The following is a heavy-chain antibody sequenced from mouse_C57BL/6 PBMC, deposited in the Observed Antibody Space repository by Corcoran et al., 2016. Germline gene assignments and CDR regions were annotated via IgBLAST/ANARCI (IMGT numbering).Heavy chain of an antibody. D-gene: IGHD1-1*01. J-gene: IGHJ4*01. CDR3: ARSTTVSYYYAMDY. Sequence: QIQLQQSGPELVKPGASVKISCKASGYTFTDYYINWVKQRPGQGLEWIGWIYPGSGNTKYNEKFKGKATLTVDKSSSTAYMLLSSLTSEDSAVYFCARSTTVSYYYAMDYWGQGTSVTVSS. CDR2: IYPGSGNT. V-gene: IGHV1-84*01. CDR1: GYTFTDYY.